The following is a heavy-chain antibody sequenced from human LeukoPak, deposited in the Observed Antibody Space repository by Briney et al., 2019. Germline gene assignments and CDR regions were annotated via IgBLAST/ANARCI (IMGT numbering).Heavy chain of an antibody. Sequence: PWRSLRLSCIASGFNFSTFNMHWVRQAPGKGLEWVSSISWTSSKINYADSVKGRFTVSRDNAKRSLHLQMNSLRGEDTAVYYCAREYASGWYSYFDYWGQGTLVTV. D-gene: IGHD6-19*01. CDR2: ISWTSSKI. J-gene: IGHJ4*02. V-gene: IGHV3-21*01. CDR1: GFNFSTFN. CDR3: AREYASGWYSYFDY.